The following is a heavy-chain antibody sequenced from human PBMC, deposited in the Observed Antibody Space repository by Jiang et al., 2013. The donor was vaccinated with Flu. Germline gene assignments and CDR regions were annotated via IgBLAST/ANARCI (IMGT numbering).Heavy chain of an antibody. D-gene: IGHD6-19*01. J-gene: IGHJ4*02. CDR3: ATEGNIGWYKIDY. V-gene: IGHV3-21*01. Sequence: QLVESGGGLVKPGGSLRLSCAASGFTFSSYTMNWVRQAPGKGLEWVSSISSSSDNIYYADSVKGRFAISRDNAKNSLYLQMSSLGAEDTALYYCATEGNIGWYKIDYWGQGTLVTVSS. CDR2: ISSSSDNI. CDR1: GFTFSSYT.